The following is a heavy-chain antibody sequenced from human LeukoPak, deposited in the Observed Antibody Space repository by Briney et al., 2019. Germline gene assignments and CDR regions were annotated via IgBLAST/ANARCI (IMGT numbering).Heavy chain of an antibody. CDR1: GFSFDSYW. J-gene: IGHJ4*02. Sequence: GGSLRLSCVASGFSFDSYWMNWVCQAPGGGQEWVANINHDATEKYYVDSVKGRFTISRDNAKKSLYLQMNRLRADDTAVYHCARVRSAAAGPLDYWGQGTLLTVSS. D-gene: IGHD6-13*01. V-gene: IGHV3-7*01. CDR3: ARVRSAAAGPLDY. CDR2: INHDATEK.